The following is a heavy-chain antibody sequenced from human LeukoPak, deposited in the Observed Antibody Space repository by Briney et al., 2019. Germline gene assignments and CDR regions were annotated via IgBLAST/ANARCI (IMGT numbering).Heavy chain of an antibody. D-gene: IGHD2-21*02. CDR2: ISAGSGGSTSDENGNT. CDR3: ARDQRNCGGDCYQTVLIDY. J-gene: IGHJ4*02. CDR1: GYSFITYG. V-gene: IGHV1-18*01. Sequence: SVSVSCKASGYSFITYGITWVRQAPGQGLEWMGWISAGSGGSTSDENGNTKYAQKLRGRATMNTDTSTSTAYMELRSVTSDDTAVYYCARDQRNCGGDCYQTVLIDYWGQGTLVPVLS.